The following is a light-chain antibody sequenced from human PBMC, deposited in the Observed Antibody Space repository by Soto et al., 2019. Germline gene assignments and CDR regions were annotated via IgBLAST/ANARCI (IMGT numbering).Light chain of an antibody. CDR1: QSVSSSY. CDR2: GAS. J-gene: IGKJ1*01. CDR3: QQYGNSWT. V-gene: IGKV3-20*01. Sequence: EIVLTQSPGTLSLSPGERATLSCRPSQSVSSSYLTWYQQKPGQAPRLLIYGASSRATGIPDRFSGSVSGTDFTLTISRLEPEDFAVYYCQQYGNSWTFGQGTKVEIK.